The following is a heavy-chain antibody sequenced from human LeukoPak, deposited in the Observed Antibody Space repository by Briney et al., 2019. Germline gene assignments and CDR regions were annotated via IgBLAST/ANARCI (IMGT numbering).Heavy chain of an antibody. CDR1: GFTFSSYA. Sequence: GGSLRLSCASSGFTFSSYAMSWVRQAPGKGLEWVSAISGSGGSTYYAVSVKGRFTISRDNSKNTLYLQMNSLRAEDTAVYYCAKDKITIFGGPVDIWGQGTMVTVSS. CDR3: AKDKITIFGGPVDI. V-gene: IGHV3-23*01. J-gene: IGHJ3*02. D-gene: IGHD3-3*01. CDR2: ISGSGGST.